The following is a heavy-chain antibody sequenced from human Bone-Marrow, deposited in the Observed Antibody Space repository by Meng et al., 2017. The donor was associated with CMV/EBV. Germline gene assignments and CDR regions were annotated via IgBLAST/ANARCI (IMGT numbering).Heavy chain of an antibody. CDR2: ISSSSYI. D-gene: IGHD3-3*01. J-gene: IGHJ4*02. CDR3: ARDQPRYDFWSGYSSDY. Sequence: GESLKISCAASGFTFSTYSMNWVRQAPGKGLEWVSSISSSSYIYYADSVKGRFTISRDNAKNSLYLQMNSLRAEDTAVYYCARDQPRYDFWSGYSSDYWGQGTLVTVSS. CDR1: GFTFSTYS. V-gene: IGHV3-21*01.